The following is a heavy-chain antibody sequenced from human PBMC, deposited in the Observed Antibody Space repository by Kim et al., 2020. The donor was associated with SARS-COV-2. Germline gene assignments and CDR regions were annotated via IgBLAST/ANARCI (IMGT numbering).Heavy chain of an antibody. Sequence: ASVKVSCKASGYTFTSYAMHWVRQAPGQRLEWMGWINAGNGNTKYSQKFQGRVTITRATSASTAYMELSSLRTEDTAVYYCARDASLAAAPPDYWGQGTLVTVSS. J-gene: IGHJ4*02. CDR1: GYTFTSYA. CDR2: INAGNGNT. D-gene: IGHD6-13*01. CDR3: ARDASLAAAPPDY. V-gene: IGHV1-3*01.